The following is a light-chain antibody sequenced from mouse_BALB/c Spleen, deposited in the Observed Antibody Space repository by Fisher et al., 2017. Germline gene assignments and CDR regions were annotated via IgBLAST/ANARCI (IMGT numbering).Light chain of an antibody. Sequence: IVLTQSPAIMSASPGEKVTITCRASSSVSYMHWYQQKSGTSPKLLIYSTSNLASGVPSRFSGSGSGTSYSLTISSMEAEDAATYYCQQWSSNPRTFGGGTKLEIK. CDR3: QQWSSNPRT. V-gene: IGKV4-57*01. CDR2: STS. CDR1: SSVSY. J-gene: IGKJ1*01.